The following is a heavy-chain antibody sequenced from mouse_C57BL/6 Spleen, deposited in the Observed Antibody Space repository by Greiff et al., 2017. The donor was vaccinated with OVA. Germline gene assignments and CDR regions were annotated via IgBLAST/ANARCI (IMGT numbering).Heavy chain of an antibody. D-gene: IGHD1-1*01. Sequence: EVKLQESVAELVRPGASVKLSCTASGFNIKNTYMHWVKQRPEQGLEWIGRIDPANGNTKSAPKFQGKATITADTASHTAYLQLSSRTSEDTAIDYCAPITTIVDSWYFDVWGTGTTVTVSS. V-gene: IGHV14-3*01. J-gene: IGHJ1*03. CDR2: IDPANGNT. CDR3: APITTIVDSWYFDV. CDR1: GFNIKNTY.